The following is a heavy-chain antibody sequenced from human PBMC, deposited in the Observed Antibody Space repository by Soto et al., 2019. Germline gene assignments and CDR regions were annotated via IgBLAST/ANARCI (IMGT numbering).Heavy chain of an antibody. CDR3: ARDSSCSSTSCFDY. D-gene: IGHD2-2*01. V-gene: IGHV3-33*01. CDR2: IWYGGSNK. Sequence: GGSLRLSCAASGFTFSSYGMHWVRQAPGKGLEWVAVIWYGGSNKYYADSVKGRFTISRDNSKNTLYLQMNSLRAEDTAVYYCARDSSCSSTSCFDYWGQGTLVTVSS. J-gene: IGHJ4*02. CDR1: GFTFSSYG.